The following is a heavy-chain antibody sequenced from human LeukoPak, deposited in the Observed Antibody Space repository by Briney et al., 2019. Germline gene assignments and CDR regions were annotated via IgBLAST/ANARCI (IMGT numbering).Heavy chain of an antibody. CDR3: ARLSWYYDFWSGYPY. D-gene: IGHD3-3*01. V-gene: IGHV3-21*01. CDR1: GFTFSSYS. CDR2: ISSSSSYI. Sequence: GGSLRLSCAASGFTFSSYSMNWVRQAPGKGLEWVSSISSSSSYIYYADSVKGRFTISRVNAKNSLYLQMNSLRAEDTAVYYCARLSWYYDFWSGYPYWGQGTLVTVSP. J-gene: IGHJ4*02.